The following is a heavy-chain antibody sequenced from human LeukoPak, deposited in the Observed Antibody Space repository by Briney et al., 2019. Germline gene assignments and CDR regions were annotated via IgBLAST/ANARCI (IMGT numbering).Heavy chain of an antibody. D-gene: IGHD3-10*01. CDR2: IYSGGST. V-gene: IGHV3-66*01. J-gene: IGHJ4*02. CDR3: ARGPGSGSYSKGYFDY. CDR1: GFTVSSNY. Sequence: GGSLRLSCTASGFTVSSNYMSWVRQAPGKGLEWVSVIYSGGSTYYAVSVKGRFTISRDNYKRTLYLQMNSLRAEDTSVYYCARGPGSGSYSKGYFDYWGQGTLVTVSS.